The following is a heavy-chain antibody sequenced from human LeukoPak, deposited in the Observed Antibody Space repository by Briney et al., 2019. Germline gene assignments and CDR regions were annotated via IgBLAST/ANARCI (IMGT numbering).Heavy chain of an antibody. V-gene: IGHV3-23*01. CDR1: GFSFRSYA. D-gene: IGHD3-10*01. Sequence: GGSLRLSCAASGFSFRSYAMSWVRQAPGKGLEWVSSISDSGGTTYHADSVKGHFTISRDNSKNMLYLQMNSLRAEDTAVYYCAKEVGKAYYFDYWGQGTLVTVSS. CDR3: AKEVGKAYYFDY. J-gene: IGHJ4*02. CDR2: ISDSGGTT.